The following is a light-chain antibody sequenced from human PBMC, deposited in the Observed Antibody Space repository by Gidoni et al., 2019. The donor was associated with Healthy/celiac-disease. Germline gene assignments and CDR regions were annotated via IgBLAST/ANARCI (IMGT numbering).Light chain of an antibody. V-gene: IGKV4-1*01. CDR1: QSVLYSSNNKNY. CDR2: WAS. Sequence: DIVMTQSPDSLAVSLGERATINCKSSQSVLYSSNNKNYLAWYQQKPGQPPKLLIYWASTRESGVPDRFSGSGSGTDFTLTISSLQAEDVAVYYCQQYYSTLRSSFGQXTKLEIK. J-gene: IGKJ2*04. CDR3: QQYYSTLRSS.